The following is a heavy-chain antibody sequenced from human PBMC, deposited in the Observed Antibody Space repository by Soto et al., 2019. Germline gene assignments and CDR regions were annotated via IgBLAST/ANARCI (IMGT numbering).Heavy chain of an antibody. J-gene: IGHJ6*02. CDR1: GLSVSTNY. V-gene: IGHV3-53*01. CDR3: AGNYYYFGMDV. Sequence: LRLSCAASGLSVSTNYMTWVRQAPGKGLEWVSLIYASGSAYYADSVKGRFTISRDNSKNSLSLQMTSLTVEDTAIYYCAGNYYYFGMDVWGPGTTVTVSS. CDR2: IYASGSA.